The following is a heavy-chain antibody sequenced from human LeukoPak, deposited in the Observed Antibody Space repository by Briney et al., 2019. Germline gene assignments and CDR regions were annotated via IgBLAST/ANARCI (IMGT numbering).Heavy chain of an antibody. Sequence: PGGSLRLSCAASGFTFSSYGMHWVRQAAGKGLEWVAVISYDGSNKYYADSVKGRFTISRDNSKNTLYLQMNSLRAEDTAVYYCAKDRGIAAAGRSRMLYYFDYWGQGTLVTVSS. CDR1: GFTFSSYG. CDR2: ISYDGSNK. CDR3: AKDRGIAAAGRSRMLYYFDY. J-gene: IGHJ4*02. V-gene: IGHV3-30*18. D-gene: IGHD6-13*01.